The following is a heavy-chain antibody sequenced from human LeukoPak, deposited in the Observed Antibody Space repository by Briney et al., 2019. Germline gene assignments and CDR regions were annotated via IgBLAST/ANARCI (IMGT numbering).Heavy chain of an antibody. V-gene: IGHV4-38-2*02. D-gene: IGHD3-10*01. J-gene: IGHJ4*02. CDR3: ARDLLTMVRGVTGAIFDY. CDR1: GYSISSGYY. CDR2: IYHSGST. Sequence: SETLSLTCTVSGYSISSGYYWGWIRPPPGKGLEWIGSIYHSGSTYYNPSLKSRVTISVDTFKNQFSLKLSSVTATDTAVYYCARDLLTMVRGVTGAIFDYWGQGTLVTVSS.